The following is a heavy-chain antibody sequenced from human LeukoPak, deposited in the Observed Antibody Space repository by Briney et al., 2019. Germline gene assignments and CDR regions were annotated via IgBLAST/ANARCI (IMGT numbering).Heavy chain of an antibody. D-gene: IGHD6-13*01. CDR1: GFTFSGYD. CDR3: ARMYSSSWLTFDY. V-gene: IGHV3-48*04. Sequence: GGSLRLSCAASGFTFSGYDMNWVRQAPGKGLEWVSYISSSSSSIYYADSVKGRFTISRDNAKNSLYLQMNSLRAGDTAVYYCARMYSSSWLTFDYWGQGTLVTVSS. J-gene: IGHJ4*02. CDR2: ISSSSSSI.